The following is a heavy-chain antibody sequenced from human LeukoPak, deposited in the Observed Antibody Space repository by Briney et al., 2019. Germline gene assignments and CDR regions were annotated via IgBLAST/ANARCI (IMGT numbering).Heavy chain of an antibody. CDR3: ARWIPGYFGTSGYYYEY. J-gene: IGHJ4*02. D-gene: IGHD3-22*01. CDR1: VDSISSNYW. Sequence: PPGTLSLTCAVSVDSISSNYWWTWVRQPPGKGLEWIGAIHHSRSTNYSPSLKSRVTDSVDNSRSELSLSLSSVSAADTAVYYCARWIPGYFGTSGYYYEYWGQGTLVTVSS. CDR2: IHHSRST. V-gene: IGHV4-4*03.